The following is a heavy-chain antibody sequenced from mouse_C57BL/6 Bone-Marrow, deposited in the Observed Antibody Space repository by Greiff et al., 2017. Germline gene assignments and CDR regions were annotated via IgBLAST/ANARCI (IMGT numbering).Heavy chain of an antibody. CDR1: GYTFTSYD. CDR2: MYPRGGST. V-gene: IGHV1-85*01. Sequence: QVQLQQSGPELVKPGASVKLSCKASGYTFTSYDINWVKQRPGQGLEWIRWMYPRGGSTKYNEKFKGKATLTVDTSSSTAYMERHSLTSEDSAVYLSARDYGSSYWYFDVWGTGTTVTVSS. CDR3: ARDYGSSYWYFDV. J-gene: IGHJ1*03. D-gene: IGHD1-1*01.